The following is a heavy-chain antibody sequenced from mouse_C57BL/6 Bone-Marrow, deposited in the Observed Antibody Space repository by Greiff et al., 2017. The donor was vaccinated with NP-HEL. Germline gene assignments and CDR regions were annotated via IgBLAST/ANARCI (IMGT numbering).Heavy chain of an antibody. CDR2: IFPGSGST. V-gene: IGHV1-75*01. CDR3: ATGKPAGSSYVGPFAY. Sequence: VQRVESGPELVKPGASVKISCKASGYTFTDYYINWVKQRPGQGLEWIGWIFPGSGSTYYNEKFKGKATLTVDKSSSTAYMLLSSLTSEDSAVYFCATGKPAGSSYVGPFAYWGQGTLVTVSA. D-gene: IGHD1-1*01. CDR1: GYTFTDYY. J-gene: IGHJ3*01.